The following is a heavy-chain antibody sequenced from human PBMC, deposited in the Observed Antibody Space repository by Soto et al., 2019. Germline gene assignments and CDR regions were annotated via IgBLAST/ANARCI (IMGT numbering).Heavy chain of an antibody. Sequence: SETLSLTCTVSGGSISSGDYYWSWIRQPPGKGLEWIGYIYYSGSTYYNPSLKSRVTISLDTSKNQFSLKLSSVTAADTAVYYCARDQGGSSPPDYWGQGTLVTVSS. CDR1: GGSISSGDYY. V-gene: IGHV4-30-4*01. D-gene: IGHD6-13*01. CDR3: ARDQGGSSPPDY. J-gene: IGHJ4*02. CDR2: IYYSGST.